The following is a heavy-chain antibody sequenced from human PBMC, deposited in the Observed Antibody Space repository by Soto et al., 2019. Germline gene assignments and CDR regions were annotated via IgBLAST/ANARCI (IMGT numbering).Heavy chain of an antibody. Sequence: QVQLVQSGAEVKKPGSSVKVSCKASGGTFSSYAISWVRQAPGQGLEWMGGIIPIFGTANYAQKFQGRVTITADESTSTAYMELSSLRSEDTAVYYCARGQTYYYDSSCYPNWFAPSGQGTLVTVSS. CDR3: ARGQTYYYDSSCYPNWFAP. CDR2: IIPIFGTA. CDR1: GGTFSSYA. J-gene: IGHJ5*02. D-gene: IGHD3-22*01. V-gene: IGHV1-69*01.